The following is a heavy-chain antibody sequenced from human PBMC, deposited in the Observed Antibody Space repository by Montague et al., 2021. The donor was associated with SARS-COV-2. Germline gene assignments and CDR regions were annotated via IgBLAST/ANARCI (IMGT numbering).Heavy chain of an antibody. J-gene: IGHJ4*02. Sequence: SETLSLTCTVSGGSISGYNWTWIRQPPGKGLEWLGNSNYTGSTKYNPSLRSRVTITIDTDKNQISLKLRSVTAADTAVYFCARAQTTCLIANCVNYFDYWGQGALVTVSS. CDR2: SNYTGST. D-gene: IGHD2-2*01. CDR1: GGSISGYN. CDR3: ARAQTTCLIANCVNYFDY. V-gene: IGHV4-59*01.